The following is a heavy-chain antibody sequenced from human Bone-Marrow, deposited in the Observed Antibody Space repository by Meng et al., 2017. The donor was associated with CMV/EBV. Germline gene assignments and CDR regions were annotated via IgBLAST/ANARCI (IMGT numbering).Heavy chain of an antibody. J-gene: IGHJ6*02. CDR1: EFTFSSYA. V-gene: IGHV3-30-3*01. D-gene: IGHD2-2*01. CDR2: ISYDGSNK. Sequence: GESLKISCAASEFTFSSYAMHWVRQAPGKGLEWVAVISYDGSNKYYADSVKGRFTISRDNSKNTLYLQMNSLRAEDTAVYYCARESHLCSSTSCYYGMDVWGQGTTVTVSS. CDR3: ARESHLCSSTSCYYGMDV.